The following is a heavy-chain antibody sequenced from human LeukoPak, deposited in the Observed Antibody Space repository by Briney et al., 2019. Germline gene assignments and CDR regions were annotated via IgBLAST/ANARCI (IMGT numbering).Heavy chain of an antibody. D-gene: IGHD6-19*01. V-gene: IGHV4-39*01. CDR1: GGSISSSSYH. CDR3: ARSLDLQWLAYFDY. Sequence: SETLSLTCTVSGGSISSSSYHWGWIRQPPGKGLEWIGSIYYSGSTYYNPSLKSRVTISVDTSRDQSSLKLSSVTAADTAVYYCARSLDLQWLAYFDYWGQGTLVTVSS. J-gene: IGHJ4*02. CDR2: IYYSGST.